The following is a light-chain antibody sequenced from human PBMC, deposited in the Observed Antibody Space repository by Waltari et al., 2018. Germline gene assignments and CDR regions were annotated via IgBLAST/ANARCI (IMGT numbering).Light chain of an antibody. CDR3: SSYTTSSTVYV. J-gene: IGLJ1*01. CDR1: SSYVGTYDY. Sequence: QSALTQPASVSGSPGQSITISCTGTSSYVGTYDYVSWYQHHPGKSPKLMIYDVIKRPSGIANRFSGSKSGNTASLIISGLQDEDEADYYCSSYTTSSTVYVFGTGTKVTVL. V-gene: IGLV2-14*03. CDR2: DVI.